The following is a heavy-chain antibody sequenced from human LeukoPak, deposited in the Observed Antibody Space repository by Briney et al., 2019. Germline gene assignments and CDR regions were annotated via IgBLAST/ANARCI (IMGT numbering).Heavy chain of an antibody. Sequence: GGSLRLSSAPSRFTFTSYAMSTGSHAPRKGLECVSAIRGRGGSTYYADSAKGRFTLSRDNSKNALYLQMNSLRAEDSAVYYCAKAGHPLVYCSSATCYMGFWGQGTLVIVSS. D-gene: IGHD2-2*02. CDR3: AKAGHPLVYCSSATCYMGF. CDR1: RFTFTSYA. V-gene: IGHV3-23*01. CDR2: IRGRGGST. J-gene: IGHJ4*02.